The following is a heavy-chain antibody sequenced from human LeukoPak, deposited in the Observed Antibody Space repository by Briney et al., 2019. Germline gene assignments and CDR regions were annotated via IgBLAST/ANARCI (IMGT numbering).Heavy chain of an antibody. D-gene: IGHD6-19*01. CDR2: ISSSSNYI. J-gene: IGHJ6*03. CDR3: ARDPYSGGYGAYYYYYMDV. CDR1: GFTFSTYR. Sequence: GGSLRLSCAASGFTFSTYRMNWVRQAPGKGLEWVSCISSSSNYIYYGDSVKGRFTISRDNAENSLYLQMNSLRDEDTAVYYCARDPYSGGYGAYYYYYMDVWGKGTTVTVSS. V-gene: IGHV3-21*01.